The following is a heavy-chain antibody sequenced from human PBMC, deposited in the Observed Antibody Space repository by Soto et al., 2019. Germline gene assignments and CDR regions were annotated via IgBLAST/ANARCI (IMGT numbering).Heavy chain of an antibody. D-gene: IGHD1-1*01. V-gene: IGHV4-4*02. J-gene: IGHJ4*02. CDR2: IYHSGST. Sequence: PSETLSLTCADSGGSISSSNWWSWVRQPPGKGLEWIGEIYHSGSTNYNPSLKSRGTISVDKSKNQFSLKLSSVAAADTAVYYGAREPPLIRIEYKWGQRNLVTLSS. CDR1: GGSISSSNW. CDR3: AREPPLIRIEYK.